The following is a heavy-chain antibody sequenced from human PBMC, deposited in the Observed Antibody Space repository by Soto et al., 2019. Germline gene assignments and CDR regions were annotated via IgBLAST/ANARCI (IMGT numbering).Heavy chain of an antibody. CDR3: AKRPIVAPGYFDY. D-gene: IGHD2-2*01. V-gene: IGHV3-23*01. Sequence: GGSLRLSCAASGFTFSSYAMSWVRQAPGKGLEWVSAIGDSGHTTYYADSVKGRFTISRDNSKNTLYLQMSSLRAEDTAVYYCAKRPIVAPGYFDYWGQGTLVTVSS. CDR1: GFTFSSYA. CDR2: IGDSGHTT. J-gene: IGHJ4*02.